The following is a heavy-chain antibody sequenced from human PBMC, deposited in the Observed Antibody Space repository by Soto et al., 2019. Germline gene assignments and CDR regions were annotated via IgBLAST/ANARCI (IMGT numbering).Heavy chain of an antibody. J-gene: IGHJ4*02. CDR3: ARGPRVSSTGTGAY. Sequence: GGSLRLSCAVSGFTFSAYWMHWVRQVPGKGLTWVSRISDDGSTATYADSVKGRFVISRDNAKNSLYLEMNTLRVDDSGLYYCARGPRVSSTGTGAYWGRGTLVTVSS. D-gene: IGHD1-1*01. CDR1: GFTFSAYW. CDR2: ISDDGSTA. V-gene: IGHV3-74*01.